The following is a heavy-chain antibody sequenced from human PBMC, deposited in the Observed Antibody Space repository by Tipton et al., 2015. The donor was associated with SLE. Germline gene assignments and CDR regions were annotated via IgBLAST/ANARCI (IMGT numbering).Heavy chain of an antibody. CDR2: IHAGGSHT. CDR1: GYSFASYW. Sequence: VQLVQSGAEVKKSGESLKIPCKGSGYSFASYWIVWVRQMPGKGLEWMGIIHAGGSHTKYSPSFQGQITISADKSIRTAYLQWNSLKASDTAMYYCARKSGSSWPDAFDIWGQGTMVTVSS. CDR3: ARKSGSSWPDAFDI. J-gene: IGHJ3*02. V-gene: IGHV5-51*03. D-gene: IGHD6-13*01.